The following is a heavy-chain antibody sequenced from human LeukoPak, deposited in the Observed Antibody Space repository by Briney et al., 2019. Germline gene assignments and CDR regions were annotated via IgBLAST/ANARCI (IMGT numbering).Heavy chain of an antibody. Sequence: GRSLRLSCAASGFTFSSYAMSWVRQAPGKGLEWVSAISGSGGSTYYADSVKGRFTISRDNSKNTLYLQMNSLRAEDTAVYYCATRLGYCSGGSCRGGYYFDYWGQGTLVTVSS. CDR3: ATRLGYCSGGSCRGGYYFDY. CDR1: GFTFSSYA. D-gene: IGHD2-15*01. CDR2: ISGSGGST. V-gene: IGHV3-23*01. J-gene: IGHJ4*02.